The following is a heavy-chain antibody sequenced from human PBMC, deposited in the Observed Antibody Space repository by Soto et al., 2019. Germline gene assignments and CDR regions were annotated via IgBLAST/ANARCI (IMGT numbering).Heavy chain of an antibody. CDR1: GGSISSYY. V-gene: IGHV4-59*01. CDR2: IYYSGST. Sequence: PSETLSLTCTVSGGSISSYYWSWIRQPPGKGLEWIGYIYYSGSTNYNPSLKSRVNISVDTSKNQFSLKLSSVTDADTAVYYCARALQRSSSSWYDYWGQGTLVTVSS. CDR3: ARALQRSSSSWYDY. D-gene: IGHD6-13*01. J-gene: IGHJ4*02.